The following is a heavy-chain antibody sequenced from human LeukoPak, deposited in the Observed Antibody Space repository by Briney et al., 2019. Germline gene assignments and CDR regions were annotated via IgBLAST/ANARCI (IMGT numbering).Heavy chain of an antibody. CDR3: AREWCSSTSCYANWFDP. J-gene: IGHJ5*02. Sequence: ASVKVSCKASGGTFSSYAISWVRQAPGQGLEWMGRIIPILGIANYAQKFQGRVTITADKSTSTAYMELSSLRSEDTAVYYCAREWCSSTSCYANWFDPWGQGTLVTVSS. CDR2: IIPILGIA. D-gene: IGHD2-2*01. V-gene: IGHV1-69*04. CDR1: GGTFSSYA.